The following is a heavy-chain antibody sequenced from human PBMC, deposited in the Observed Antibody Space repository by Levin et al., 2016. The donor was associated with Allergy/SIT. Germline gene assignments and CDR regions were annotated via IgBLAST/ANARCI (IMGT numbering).Heavy chain of an antibody. Sequence: SETLSLTCAVSGYSISSGHYWGWIRQSPGKGLEWIGSINHSGTSYYNPSLKSRVTISVDTSKNQFSLKLYSVTAADTAMYYCARNPIIVVGATFDPWGQGTQVTVSS. V-gene: IGHV4-38-2*01. J-gene: IGHJ5*02. CDR3: ARNPIIVVGATFDP. CDR1: GYSISSGHY. D-gene: IGHD2-15*01. CDR2: INHSGTS.